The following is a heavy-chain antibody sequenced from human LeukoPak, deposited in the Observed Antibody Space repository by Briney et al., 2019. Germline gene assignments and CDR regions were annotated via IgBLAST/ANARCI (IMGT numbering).Heavy chain of an antibody. CDR2: IYNGGST. J-gene: IGHJ3*02. Sequence: PGGSLRLSCAASGFTVSSNYMSWVRQAPGKGLEWVSVIYNGGSTYYADSVKGRFTISRDNSKNTLYLQMNSLRAEDTAVYYCAREGLLAGTRAFDIWGQGTMVTVSS. CDR3: AREGLLAGTRAFDI. CDR1: GFTVSSNY. V-gene: IGHV3-53*01. D-gene: IGHD6-19*01.